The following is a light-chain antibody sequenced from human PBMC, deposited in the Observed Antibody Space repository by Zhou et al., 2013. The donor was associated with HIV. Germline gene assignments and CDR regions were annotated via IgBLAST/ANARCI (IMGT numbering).Light chain of an antibody. V-gene: IGKV1-8*01. CDR2: GAS. CDR3: HHYLSYPQT. CDR1: QSIHNY. Sequence: IQMTQSPSSLSASVGDRVTITCRSSQSIHNYLAWYQQKPGKAPKLLIYGASTLQSGVPSRFSGSGSGTDFTLTISRLQSEDFATYYCHHYLSYPQTFGQGTTVEI. J-gene: IGKJ1*01.